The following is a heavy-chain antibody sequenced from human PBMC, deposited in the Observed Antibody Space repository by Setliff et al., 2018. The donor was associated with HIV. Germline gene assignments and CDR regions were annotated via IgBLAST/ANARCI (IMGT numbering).Heavy chain of an antibody. CDR2: INSDGSST. D-gene: IGHD3-16*01. CDR3: XRWGXXRDARGFDT. J-gene: IGHJ5*02. V-gene: IGHV3-74*01. Sequence: GSLRXXXAASGFTLSSYWMHWVRQAPGKGLVWVSRINSDGSSTSYAXSVKGXXXXXRDNAKNTLYLQINSLSVXXTAVSXXXRWGXXRDARGFDTXGXGMLVTVSS. CDR1: GFTLSSYW.